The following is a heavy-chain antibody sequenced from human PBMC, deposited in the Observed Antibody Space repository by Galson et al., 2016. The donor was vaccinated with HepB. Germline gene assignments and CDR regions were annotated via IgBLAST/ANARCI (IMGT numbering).Heavy chain of an antibody. J-gene: IGHJ4*02. V-gene: IGHV3-74*01. CDR3: ASSVRGSGSPPGGY. CDR2: INSDGSST. Sequence: SLRLSCAASGFSVSTYWMHWVRQAPGKGLVWVSRINSDGSSTGFADSVKGRFTISRDNAKNTLYLQMNSLRAEDTAVYYCASSVRGSGSPPGGYWGQGILVTVSS. D-gene: IGHD3-10*01. CDR1: GFSVSTYW.